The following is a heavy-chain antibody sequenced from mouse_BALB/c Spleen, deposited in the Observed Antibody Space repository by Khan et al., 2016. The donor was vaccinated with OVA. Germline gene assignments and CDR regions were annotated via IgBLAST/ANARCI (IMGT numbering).Heavy chain of an antibody. J-gene: IGHJ2*01. CDR2: INPHIGET. Sequence: EVQLQQSGPELVKPGASVKISCKASGYSFTGYFMNWVMQSHGKSLEWIGRINPHIGETFYNQKFKGKATLTVDESSSTAHMEIRSLASEDSAVDYCARKNGCDFDYWGQGTTLTVSS. D-gene: IGHD1-1*01. V-gene: IGHV1-20*02. CDR1: GYSFTGYF. CDR3: ARKNGCDFDY.